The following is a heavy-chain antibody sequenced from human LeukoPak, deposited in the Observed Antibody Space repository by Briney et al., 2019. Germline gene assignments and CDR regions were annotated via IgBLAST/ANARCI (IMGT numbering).Heavy chain of an antibody. CDR1: GGDISSYY. V-gene: IGHV4-59*01. D-gene: IGHD3-10*01. CDR2: LSYSGST. CDR3: ARGGGSGIPYYYMDV. J-gene: IGHJ6*03. Sequence: SETLSLTCTVSGGDISSYYWSWIRQPPGKGLEWIGYLSYSGSTNYNPSLRSRVTISVDTSKNQFSLKLNSVTAADTAVYYCARGGGSGIPYYYMDVWGKGTTVTVSS.